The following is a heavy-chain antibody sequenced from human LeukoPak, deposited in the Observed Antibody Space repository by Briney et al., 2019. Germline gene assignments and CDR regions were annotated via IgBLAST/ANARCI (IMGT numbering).Heavy chain of an antibody. CDR2: IRADAVTT. Sequence: GGSLRLPCATSGFIFSHHGMNWVRQAPGKGLEWVSGIRADAVTTYYADSVKGRFIISRDSSKNTVYLQMNSLSAEDAAVYYCVKDDGWVQYANWGQGTLVTVSS. V-gene: IGHV3-23*01. CDR3: VKDDGWVQYAN. J-gene: IGHJ4*02. CDR1: GFIFSHHG. D-gene: IGHD5-24*01.